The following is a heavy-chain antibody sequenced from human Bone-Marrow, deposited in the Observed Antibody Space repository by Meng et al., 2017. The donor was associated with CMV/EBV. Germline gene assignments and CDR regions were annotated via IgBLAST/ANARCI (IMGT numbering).Heavy chain of an antibody. CDR1: VGTLSSYT. D-gene: IGHD2-2*01. J-gene: IGHJ4*02. V-gene: IGHV1-69*02. CDR3: ARVYCSSTSCPLD. CDR2: IIPILGIA. Sequence: KASVGTLSSYTISGVRQATGQGLEWMGRIIPILGIANYAQKFQGRVTITADKSTSTAYMELSSLRSEDTAVYYCARVYCSSTSCPLDWGQGTLVTVSS.